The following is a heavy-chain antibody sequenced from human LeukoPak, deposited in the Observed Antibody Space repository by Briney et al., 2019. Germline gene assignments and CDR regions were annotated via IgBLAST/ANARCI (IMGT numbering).Heavy chain of an antibody. CDR1: GFTFSSYW. J-gene: IGHJ4*02. V-gene: IGHV3-7*01. CDR2: IKQDGSES. D-gene: IGHD3-22*01. Sequence: GGSLRLSCAASGFTFSSYWMSWVRQAPGKGLEWVANIKQDGSESYYADSVKGRFTISRDNSKNTLYLQMNSLRAEDTAVYFCAREDDNSGYYYFDYWGQGTLVTVAS. CDR3: AREDDNSGYYYFDY.